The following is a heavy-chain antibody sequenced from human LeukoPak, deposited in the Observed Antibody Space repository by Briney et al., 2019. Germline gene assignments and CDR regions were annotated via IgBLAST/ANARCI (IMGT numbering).Heavy chain of an antibody. Sequence: ASVKVSCKASGYTFTSYDINWVRQATGQGLEWMGWMNPNSGNTGYAQKFQGRVTMTRNTSISTAYMELSSLRSEDTAVYYCASGRIVVVPAAMASYYYGMDVWGQGTTVTVSS. J-gene: IGHJ6*02. D-gene: IGHD2-2*01. V-gene: IGHV1-8*01. CDR2: MNPNSGNT. CDR3: ASGRIVVVPAAMASYYYGMDV. CDR1: GYTFTSYD.